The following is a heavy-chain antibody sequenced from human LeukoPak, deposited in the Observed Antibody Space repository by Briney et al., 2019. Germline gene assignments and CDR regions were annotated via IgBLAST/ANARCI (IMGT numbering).Heavy chain of an antibody. CDR3: VSSTVTGAH. CDR2: IYYSGST. Sequence: PSETLSLTCTVSGGSISSGAYYWSWIRQHPGKGLEYIGYIYYSGSTYYNPSLKSRVTISADTSKNQFSLKLSSVTAADTAVYYCVSSTVTGAHWGQGTLVTVSP. V-gene: IGHV4-31*03. CDR1: GGSISSGAYY. J-gene: IGHJ4*02. D-gene: IGHD4-17*01.